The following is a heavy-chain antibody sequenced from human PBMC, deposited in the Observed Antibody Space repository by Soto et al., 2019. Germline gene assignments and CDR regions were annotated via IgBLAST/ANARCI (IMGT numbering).Heavy chain of an antibody. D-gene: IGHD3-3*01. CDR2: IYYSGST. V-gene: IGHV4-59*08. Sequence: PSETLSLTCTVSGGSISSYYWSWIRQPPGKGLEWIGYIYYSGSTNYNPSLKSRVTISVDTSKNQFSLKLSSVTAADTAVYYCARLLDFWSCYSFHSPTYNWFAPWGQGTLVTVSS. CDR1: GGSISSYY. CDR3: ARLLDFWSCYSFHSPTYNWFAP. J-gene: IGHJ5*02.